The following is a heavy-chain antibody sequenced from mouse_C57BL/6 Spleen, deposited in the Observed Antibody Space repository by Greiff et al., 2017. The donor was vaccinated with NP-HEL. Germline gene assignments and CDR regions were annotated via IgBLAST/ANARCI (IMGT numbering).Heavy chain of an antibody. CDR2: ISSGGDYI. J-gene: IGHJ2*01. V-gene: IGHV5-9-1*02. Sequence: EVNLVESGEGLVKPGGSLKLSCAASGFTFSSYAMSWVRQTPEKRLEWVAYISSGGDYIYYADTVKGRFTISRDNARNTLYLQMSSLKSEDTAMYYCTREKNYLLRRYFDYWGQGTTLTVSS. CDR1: GFTFSSYA. CDR3: TREKNYLLRRYFDY. D-gene: IGHD1-1*01.